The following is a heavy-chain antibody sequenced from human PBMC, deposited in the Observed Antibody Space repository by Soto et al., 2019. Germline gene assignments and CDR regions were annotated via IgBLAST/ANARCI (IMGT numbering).Heavy chain of an antibody. CDR1: GGSISSDDYY. J-gene: IGHJ3*02. V-gene: IGHV4-31*03. CDR3: ARAVRSNTASYGSDI. Sequence: QVQLQESGPGLVKPSQTLSLTCTVSGGSISSDDYYWSWIRQHPGKGLEWIGYIYYSGSTYYNPSLKSRVTLSVDTSKNQFSLKLCSVTAADTAVYYCARAVRSNTASYGSDIWGQGTMVTVS. CDR2: IYYSGST. D-gene: IGHD2-2*01.